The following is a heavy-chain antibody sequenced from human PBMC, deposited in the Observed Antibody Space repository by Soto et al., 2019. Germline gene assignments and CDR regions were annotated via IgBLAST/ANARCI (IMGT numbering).Heavy chain of an antibody. CDR2: IYRTGST. V-gene: IGHV4-4*02. Sequence: XETLSLTCAVSGGSFTSNNWWTWVRQPPGQGLEWIGEIYRTGSTNYNPSLKSRVTISLDKSENQFSLKVTSLTAADTAVYYCASRDPGTSVDYWGQGTLVTVS. CDR1: GGSFTSNNW. D-gene: IGHD1-7*01. CDR3: ASRDPGTSVDY. J-gene: IGHJ4*02.